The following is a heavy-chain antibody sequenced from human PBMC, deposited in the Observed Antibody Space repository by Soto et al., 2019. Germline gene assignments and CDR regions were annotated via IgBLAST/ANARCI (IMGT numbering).Heavy chain of an antibody. CDR2: FNPGGGGGT. Sequence: QVQLVQSGAEVRKPGASVKVSCKTSGYNFVAYYLHWVRQAPGQGLEWMAVFNPGGGGGTHYAQQFQGRIMVTSDTSTRTVLMELRSLTSEDSAVYFCVRVDNFGSGSYPFWGQGTLVTVSS. CDR1: GYNFVAYY. J-gene: IGHJ4*02. V-gene: IGHV1-46*01. CDR3: VRVDNFGSGSYPF. D-gene: IGHD3-10*01.